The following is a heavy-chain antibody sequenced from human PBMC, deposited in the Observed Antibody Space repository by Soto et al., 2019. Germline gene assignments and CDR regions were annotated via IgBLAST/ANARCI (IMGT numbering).Heavy chain of an antibody. Sequence: LSLTCTVSGGSISISSYQWAWIRQPPEKGLEWIGSMYYSGSTYYNPSLKSRVTMSVDTSKNQFSLKLSSVTAADTAVYYCARLGGIDYWGQGILVTVSS. CDR3: ARLGGIDY. CDR1: GGSISISSYQ. V-gene: IGHV4-39*01. CDR2: MYYSGST. D-gene: IGHD3-16*01. J-gene: IGHJ4*02.